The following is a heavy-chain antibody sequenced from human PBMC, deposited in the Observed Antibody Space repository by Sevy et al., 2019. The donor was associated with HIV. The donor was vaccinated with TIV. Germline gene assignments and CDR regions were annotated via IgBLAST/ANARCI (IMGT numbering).Heavy chain of an antibody. D-gene: IGHD6-6*01. CDR3: AKDNRPATMSNSSYYYYYGMDV. V-gene: IGHV3-9*01. J-gene: IGHJ6*02. Sequence: GESLRLSCAASGFSFGDYAMHWVRQAPGKGLEWVSGISWNSVSLDYADSVKGRFTISRDNAKNSLFLQMNRLRSEDTALYYCAKDNRPATMSNSSYYYYYGMDVWGQGTTVTVSS. CDR2: ISWNSVSL. CDR1: GFSFGDYA.